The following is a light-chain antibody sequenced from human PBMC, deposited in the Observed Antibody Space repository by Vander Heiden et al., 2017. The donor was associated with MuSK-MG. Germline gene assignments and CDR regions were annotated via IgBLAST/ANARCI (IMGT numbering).Light chain of an antibody. CDR1: QSIDNY. CDR3: QQSYSTPRT. CDR2: ASS. J-gene: IGKJ1*01. Sequence: DVQMTQSPSSLPASVGDRVTITCRASQSIDNYLNWFQQKVGEAPRLLIYASSTLQRGVPSRFSGSGSGTDFTLTISSLQPEDFATYYCQQSYSTPRTFGQGTKVEVK. V-gene: IGKV1-39*01.